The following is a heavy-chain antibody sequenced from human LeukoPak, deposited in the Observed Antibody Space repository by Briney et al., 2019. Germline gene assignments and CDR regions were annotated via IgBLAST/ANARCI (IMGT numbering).Heavy chain of an antibody. CDR3: AREDAMYSSGWYGSYFDY. CDR1: GFTFGTYA. CDR2: IGGSGVT. D-gene: IGHD6-19*01. Sequence: GGSLRLSCAASGFTFGTYAMNWVRQAPGKGLEWVSCIGGSGVTYYADSVKGRFTISRDNAKNSLYLQMNSLRAEDTAVYYCAREDAMYSSGWYGSYFDYWGQGTLVTVSS. V-gene: IGHV3-21*01. J-gene: IGHJ4*02.